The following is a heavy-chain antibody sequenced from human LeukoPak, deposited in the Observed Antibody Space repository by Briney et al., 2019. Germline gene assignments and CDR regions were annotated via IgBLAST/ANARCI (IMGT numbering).Heavy chain of an antibody. V-gene: IGHV3-7*03. J-gene: IGHJ3*02. D-gene: IGHD3-10*01. CDR2: IKEDGSEK. Sequence: GGSPRLSCAVSGFTFSSYWMTWVRQAPGKGLEWVAKIKEDGSEKYYVDSVKGRFTVSRDNVKNSLLLQMNSLRVEDTAAYYCARLHSAVYYGDAFDIWGQGTMVTVSS. CDR3: ARLHSAVYYGDAFDI. CDR1: GFTFSSYW.